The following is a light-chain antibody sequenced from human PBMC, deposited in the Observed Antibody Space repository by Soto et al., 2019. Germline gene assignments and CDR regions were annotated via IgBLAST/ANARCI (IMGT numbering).Light chain of an antibody. CDR1: SGSVSTTYY. CDR2: NTN. J-gene: IGLJ2*01. CDR3: VLNMGGGISI. Sequence: QTVVTQEPSFSVSPGGTVTLTCALSSGSVSTTYYPSWYQQTPGQAPRTLIYNTNIRSSGVPDRFSGSILGNKAALTITGAQADDESHYYCVLNMGGGISIFGGGTKLTVL. V-gene: IGLV8-61*01.